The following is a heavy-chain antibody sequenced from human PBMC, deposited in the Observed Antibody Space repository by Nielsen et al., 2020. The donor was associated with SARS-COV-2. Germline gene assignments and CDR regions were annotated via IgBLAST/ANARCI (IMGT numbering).Heavy chain of an antibody. V-gene: IGHV3-7*03. J-gene: IGHJ1*01. Sequence: GESLKISCAASGFTFSSSGMHWVRQAPGKGLEWVADIKQDGSEKYYVDSVKGRFTISRDNAKNSLYLQMNSLRAEDTAVYYCAKMSPPGIALGTAEYFQHWGQGTLVTVSS. CDR2: IKQDGSEK. D-gene: IGHD6-13*01. CDR3: AKMSPPGIALGTAEYFQH. CDR1: GFTFSSSG.